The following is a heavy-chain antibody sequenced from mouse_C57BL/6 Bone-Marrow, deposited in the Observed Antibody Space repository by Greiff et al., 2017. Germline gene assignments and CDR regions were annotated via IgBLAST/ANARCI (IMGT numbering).Heavy chain of an antibody. J-gene: IGHJ3*01. CDR2: INPYNGGT. Sequence: EVMLVESGPVLVKPGASVKMSCKASGYTFTDYYMNWVKQSHGKSLEWIGVINPYNGGTSYNQKFKGKATLTVDKSSSTAYMELNSLTSEDSAVYYCARSGQLRLLFAYWGQGTLVTVSA. CDR3: ARSGQLRLLFAY. CDR1: GYTFTDYY. D-gene: IGHD3-2*02. V-gene: IGHV1-19*01.